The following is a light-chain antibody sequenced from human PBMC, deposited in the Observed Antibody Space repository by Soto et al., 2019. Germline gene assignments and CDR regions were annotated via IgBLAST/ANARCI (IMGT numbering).Light chain of an antibody. J-gene: IGKJ5*01. Sequence: EIGFTQSPSTLSLSPGERATLSCRASQSVSSYLAWYQQKPGQAPRLLIYDASNRATGISDKFSGSGSGTEFTLTISSLEPEDSAVYYCQQRHMWPITFGQGTRLEI. V-gene: IGKV3-11*01. CDR3: QQRHMWPIT. CDR1: QSVSSY. CDR2: DAS.